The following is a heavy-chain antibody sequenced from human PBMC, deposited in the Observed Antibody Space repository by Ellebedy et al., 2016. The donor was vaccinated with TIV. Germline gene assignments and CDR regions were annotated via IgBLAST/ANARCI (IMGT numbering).Heavy chain of an antibody. J-gene: IGHJ6*02. D-gene: IGHD2-2*02. V-gene: IGHV3-7*03. CDR2: IKQDGSEI. Sequence: GESLTISCAVSGFTFSNYWMSWARQAPGKGLEWVATIKQDGSEIHYVDSVKGRFTISRDNAKNSLYLQMNSLRVEDTALYYCARDAYPYAMDVWGQGTTVTVSS. CDR1: GFTFSNYW. CDR3: ARDAYPYAMDV.